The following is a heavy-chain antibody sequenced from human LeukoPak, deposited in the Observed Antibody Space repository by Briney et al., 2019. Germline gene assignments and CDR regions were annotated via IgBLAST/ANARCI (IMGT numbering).Heavy chain of an antibody. CDR3: ARDSPPGDAFDI. CDR2: IYYSGST. CDR1: GGSFSSGSYY. Sequence: PSETLSLTCTVSGGSFSSGSYYWSWIRQPPGKGLEWIGYIYYSGSTNYNPSLKSRVTISVDTSKNRFSLKLSSVTAADTAVYYCARDSPPGDAFDIWGQGTMVTVSS. J-gene: IGHJ3*02. V-gene: IGHV4-61*01.